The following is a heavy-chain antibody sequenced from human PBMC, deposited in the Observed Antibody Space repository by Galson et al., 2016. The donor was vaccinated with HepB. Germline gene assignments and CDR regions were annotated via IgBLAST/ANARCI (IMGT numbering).Heavy chain of an antibody. CDR1: GFSFSSYG. V-gene: IGHV3-13*01. Sequence: SLRLSCAASGFSFSSYGMHWVRQATGKGLEWVSTIRTAGDTYYPGSVKGRFAVFRENAKNSFYLQMNSLRVGDTAVYYCARGGLGGWLETFDYWGQGTLVTVSS. J-gene: IGHJ4*02. D-gene: IGHD6-19*01. CDR3: ARGGLGGWLETFDY. CDR2: IRTAGDT.